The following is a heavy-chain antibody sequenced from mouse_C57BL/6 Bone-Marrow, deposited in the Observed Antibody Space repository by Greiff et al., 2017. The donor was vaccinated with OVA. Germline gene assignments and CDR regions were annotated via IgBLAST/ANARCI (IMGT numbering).Heavy chain of an antibody. V-gene: IGHV5-9-1*02. CDR1: GFTFSSYA. CDR2: ISSGGDYI. D-gene: IGHD1-1*01. Sequence: EVQLMESGEGLVKPGGSLKLSCAASGFTFSSYAMSWVRQTPEKRLEWVAYISSGGDYIYYADTVKGRFTISRDNARNTLYLQMSSLKSEDTAMYYCTRGGYYGSGAYWGQGTLVTVSA. J-gene: IGHJ3*01. CDR3: TRGGYYGSGAY.